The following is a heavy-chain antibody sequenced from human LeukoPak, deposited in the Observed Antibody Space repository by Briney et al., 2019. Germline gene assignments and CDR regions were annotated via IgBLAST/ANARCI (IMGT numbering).Heavy chain of an antibody. Sequence: ASVKVSCKASGYTFTSYDINWVRQATGQGLEWMGWMNPNSGNTGYAQKFQGRVTITRNTSTSTAYMELSSLRSEDTAVYYCARVAVATLFNYYYYMDVWGTGTTVTVSS. V-gene: IGHV1-8*03. J-gene: IGHJ6*03. CDR3: ARVAVATLFNYYYYMDV. CDR2: MNPNSGNT. D-gene: IGHD4-23*01. CDR1: GYTFTSYD.